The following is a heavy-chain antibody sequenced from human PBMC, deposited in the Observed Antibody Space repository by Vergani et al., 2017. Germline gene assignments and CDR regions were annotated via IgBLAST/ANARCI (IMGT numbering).Heavy chain of an antibody. V-gene: IGHV3-30*18. CDR1: GFTSSYYG. CDR2: ISYDGTQK. Sequence: QVHLVESGGGVVQPGRSLRLSCVVSGFTSSYYGMHWVRQAPGKGLEWVAVISYDGTQKYYADSVKGRFTISRDNSKSTLYLQMNSLRAEDTAVYYCAKETYYDYVWGSYRPGYYFDYWGQGTLVTVSS. J-gene: IGHJ4*02. D-gene: IGHD3-16*02. CDR3: AKETYYDYVWGSYRPGYYFDY.